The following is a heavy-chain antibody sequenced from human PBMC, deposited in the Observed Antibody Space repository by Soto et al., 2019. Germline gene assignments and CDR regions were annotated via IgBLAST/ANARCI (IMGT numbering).Heavy chain of an antibody. V-gene: IGHV1-69*06. J-gene: IGHJ6*02. CDR3: ARAIRGYYDSSGYSLPYYYYGMDV. Sequence: ASVKVSCKASGGTFSSYAISWVRQAPGQGLEWMGGIIPIFGTANYAQKFQGRVTITADKSTSTAYMERRSLRSEDTAVYYCARAIRGYYDSSGYSLPYYYYGMDVWGQGTTVTVSS. CDR2: IIPIFGTA. CDR1: GGTFSSYA. D-gene: IGHD3-22*01.